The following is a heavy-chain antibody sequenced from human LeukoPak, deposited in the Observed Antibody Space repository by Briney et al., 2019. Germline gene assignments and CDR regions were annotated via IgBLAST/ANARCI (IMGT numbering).Heavy chain of an antibody. CDR1: GFTFSSYS. V-gene: IGHV3-21*01. Sequence: PGGSLRLSCAASGFTFSSYSMNWVRQAPGKGLEWVLSISSSSSYIYYADSVKGRFTISRDNAKNSLCLQMNSLRAEDTAVYYCARVEGLGWFDPWGQGTLVTVSS. CDR2: ISSSSSYI. J-gene: IGHJ5*02. CDR3: ARVEGLGWFDP. D-gene: IGHD3/OR15-3a*01.